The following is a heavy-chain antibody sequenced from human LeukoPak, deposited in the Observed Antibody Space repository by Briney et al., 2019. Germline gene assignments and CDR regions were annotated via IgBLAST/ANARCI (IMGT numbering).Heavy chain of an antibody. V-gene: IGHV3-11*04. Sequence: PGGSLRLSCAASGFTFSDYYMSWIRQAPGKRLEWVSYNSSGGSTINYADSVKGRFTISRDNAKNSLYLQMNSLRAEDTAVYYCARARYSSSWDPISLYWGQGTLVTVSS. CDR2: NSSGGSTI. D-gene: IGHD6-13*01. CDR1: GFTFSDYY. J-gene: IGHJ4*02. CDR3: ARARYSSSWDPISLY.